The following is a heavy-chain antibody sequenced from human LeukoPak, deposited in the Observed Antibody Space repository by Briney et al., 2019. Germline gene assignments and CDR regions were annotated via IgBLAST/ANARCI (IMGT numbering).Heavy chain of an antibody. Sequence: SETLSLTCAVSGGSFSGYYWTWIRQPPGKGLEWIGEINHSGRTNYNPSLKSRVTISVDTSKNQFSLKLSSVTAADTAVYYCARPLGYCSDSRCPQSWFDPWGQGTLVTVSS. J-gene: IGHJ5*02. CDR1: GGSFSGYY. V-gene: IGHV4-34*01. D-gene: IGHD2-15*01. CDR2: INHSGRT. CDR3: ARPLGYCSDSRCPQSWFDP.